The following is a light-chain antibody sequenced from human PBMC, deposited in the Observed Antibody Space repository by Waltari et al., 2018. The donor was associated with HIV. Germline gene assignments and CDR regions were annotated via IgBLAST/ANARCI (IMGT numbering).Light chain of an antibody. CDR2: GAS. CDR3: QNYHSAPLT. CDR1: QDINNY. V-gene: IGKV1-27*01. J-gene: IGKJ4*01. Sequence: DTQMTQSPSSLSASVGDRVTITCRASQDINNYLAWYQQKPGKVHKILIYGASTLQSEFPSRFSGSGSGTEFTLTISSLQPEDVATYYCQNYHSAPLTFGGGTKVEMK.